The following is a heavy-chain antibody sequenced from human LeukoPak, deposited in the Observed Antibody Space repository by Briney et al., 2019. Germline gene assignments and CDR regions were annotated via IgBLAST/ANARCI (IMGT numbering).Heavy chain of an antibody. D-gene: IGHD3-10*01. V-gene: IGHV3-66*02. CDR2: IYSGGST. J-gene: IGHJ3*02. CDR3: ARAGTLAFDI. Sequence: GGSLRLSCAASGFTVSSNYMSWVRQAPGKGLEGVSVIYSGGSTYYADSPTGRFTISSDNSKSTLFLQMNNLRAEDTAVYYCARAGTLAFDIGGQGTMVTVSS. CDR1: GFTVSSNY.